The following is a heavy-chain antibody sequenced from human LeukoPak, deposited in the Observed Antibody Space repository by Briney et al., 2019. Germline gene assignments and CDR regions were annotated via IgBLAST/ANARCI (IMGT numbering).Heavy chain of an antibody. V-gene: IGHV3-11*01. D-gene: IGHD4-17*01. CDR1: GFTFSDYY. Sequence: GVSLRLSCAASGFTFSDYYMGWIRQAPGKGLEWVSYISSVSTTIDYADSVKGRFTISRDNAKNSLYLQMNSLRAEDTAVYYCARSIYTTVTTWYYFDFWGQGTLVTVSS. CDR3: ARSIYTTVTTWYYFDF. CDR2: ISSVSTTI. J-gene: IGHJ4*02.